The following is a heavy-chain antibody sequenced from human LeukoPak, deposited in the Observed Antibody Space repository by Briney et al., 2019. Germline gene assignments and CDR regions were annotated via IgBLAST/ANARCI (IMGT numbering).Heavy chain of an antibody. CDR3: ARDGTSSSWVAYNWFDL. V-gene: IGHV3-23*01. D-gene: IGHD6-13*01. Sequence: GGSLRLSCTASGFTFSTYAMSWVRQAPGKGLEWVSHISDNGASTFYADSVKGRFTISRDNAKNTLYLQMSSLRDEDTAVYYCARDGTSSSWVAYNWFDLWGQGTLVTVSS. J-gene: IGHJ5*02. CDR1: GFTFSTYA. CDR2: ISDNGAST.